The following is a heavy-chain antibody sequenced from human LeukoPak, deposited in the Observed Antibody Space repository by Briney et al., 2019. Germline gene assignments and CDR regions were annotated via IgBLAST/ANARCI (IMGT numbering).Heavy chain of an antibody. CDR3: TTATMIRGVSDY. V-gene: IGHV3-15*01. Sequence: GGSLRLSCADSGFTFSDAWTSWVRKAPGRGREWVGRIKSKTDGAATDYAAPVKGRFTISRDDSKNTLFLQMNSLRTEDTAVYYCTTATMIRGVSDYWGQGTLVTVSS. J-gene: IGHJ4*02. CDR1: GFTFSDAW. CDR2: IKSKTDGAAT. D-gene: IGHD3-10*01.